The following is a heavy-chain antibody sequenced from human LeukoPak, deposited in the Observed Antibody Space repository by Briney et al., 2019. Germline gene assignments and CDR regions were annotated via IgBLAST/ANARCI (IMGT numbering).Heavy chain of an antibody. CDR3: ARSAYGSGSYYKVFDY. J-gene: IGHJ4*02. D-gene: IGHD3-10*01. CDR2: IYYSGST. V-gene: IGHV4-59*11. CDR1: GGSISSHY. Sequence: SETLSLTCTVSGGSISSHYWSWIRQPPGKGLEWIGYIYYSGSTNYNPSLKSRVTISVGTSKNQFSLKLSSVTAADTAVYYCARSAYGSGSYYKVFDYWGQGTLVTVSS.